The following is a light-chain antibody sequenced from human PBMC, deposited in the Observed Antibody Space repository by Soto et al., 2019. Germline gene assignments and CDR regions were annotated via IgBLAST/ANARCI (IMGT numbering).Light chain of an antibody. Sequence: QSALAQPASVSGSRGQSITISCTGTSSDVGRYNYVSWFQQHPGKVPKLIIYDVSNWPSGVSDRFSGSKSGNTASLPISGLHLEDEADYYCSSFTSSSTVVFGTGTKVTVL. CDR1: SSDVGRYNY. CDR2: DVS. V-gene: IGLV2-14*03. J-gene: IGLJ1*01. CDR3: SSFTSSSTVV.